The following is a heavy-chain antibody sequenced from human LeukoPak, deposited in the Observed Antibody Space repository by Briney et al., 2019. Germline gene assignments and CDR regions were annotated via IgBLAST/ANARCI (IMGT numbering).Heavy chain of an antibody. CDR3: ARATNIPVAAGGNFDY. CDR2: ISYDGNNK. J-gene: IGHJ4*02. Sequence: GGSLRPSCAASGFTFSSYAIHWVRQAPGKGLEWVAFISYDGNNKYYTDSVKGRFTISRDNSKNTLYLQMNSLRSEDTAVYYCARATNIPVAAGGNFDYWGQGTLVTVSS. D-gene: IGHD6-19*01. V-gene: IGHV3-30*04. CDR1: GFTFSSYA.